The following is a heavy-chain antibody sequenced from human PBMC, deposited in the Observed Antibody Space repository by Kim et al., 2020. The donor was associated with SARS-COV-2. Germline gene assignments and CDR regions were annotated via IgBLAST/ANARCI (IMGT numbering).Heavy chain of an antibody. CDR1: GGSISSGDYC. CDR2: IYYSGGT. V-gene: IGHV4-30-4*01. CDR3: AREGGYYTLDY. J-gene: IGHJ4*02. D-gene: IGHD1-26*01. Sequence: SETLSLTCTVSGGSISSGDYCWSWIRQPPGKGLEWLVYIYYSGGTYYDPSHKSRVTISVDTSKNQFSHKLSTVTAADTAVYYCAREGGYYTLDYWGQGTLVTVSS.